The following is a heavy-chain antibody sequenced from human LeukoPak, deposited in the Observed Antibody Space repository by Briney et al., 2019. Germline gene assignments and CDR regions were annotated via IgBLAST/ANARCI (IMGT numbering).Heavy chain of an antibody. CDR3: AREPPQIAAAGTAGY. CDR2: INPNSGGT. V-gene: IGHV1-2*02. D-gene: IGHD6-13*01. Sequence: ASVKVSCKASGYTFTGYYMHWVRQAPGQGLEWMGWINPNSGGTNYAQKFQGRVTMTRDTSISTAYMELSRLRSDDTAVYYCAREPPQIAAAGTAGYWGQGTLVTVSS. CDR1: GYTFTGYY. J-gene: IGHJ4*02.